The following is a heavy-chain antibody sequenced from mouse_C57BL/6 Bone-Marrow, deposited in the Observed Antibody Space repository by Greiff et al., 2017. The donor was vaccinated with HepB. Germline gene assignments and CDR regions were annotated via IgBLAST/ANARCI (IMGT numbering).Heavy chain of an antibody. Sequence: EVQLVESGPGLVKPSQSLSLTCSVTGYSITSGYYWNWIRQFPGNKLEWMGYISYDGSNNYNPSLKNRISITRDTSKNQFFLKLNSVTTEDTATYYCADGSSYGYFDVWGTGTTVTVSS. J-gene: IGHJ1*03. D-gene: IGHD1-1*01. CDR1: GYSITSGYY. CDR3: ADGSSYGYFDV. V-gene: IGHV3-6*01. CDR2: ISYDGSN.